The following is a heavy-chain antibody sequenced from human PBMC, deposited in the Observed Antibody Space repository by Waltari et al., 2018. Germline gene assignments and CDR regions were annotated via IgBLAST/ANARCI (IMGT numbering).Heavy chain of an antibody. J-gene: IGHJ4*02. V-gene: IGHV3-48*03. CDR2: ISGSGSTI. CDR1: GITLSSNG. CDR3: ARQFAY. Sequence: VQLVESGGGLVQPGGSLRLSCATSGITLSSNGMNWVRQAPGKGVEWVSYISGSGSTIYYADSVRGRFTISRDTANNSLYLQMNNLRADDTGVYYCARQFAYWGQGALVTVSS.